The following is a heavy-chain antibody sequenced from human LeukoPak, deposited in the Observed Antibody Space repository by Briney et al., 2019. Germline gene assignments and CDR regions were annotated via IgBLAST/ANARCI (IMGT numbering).Heavy chain of an antibody. J-gene: IGHJ4*02. CDR3: ASSGSYYDY. Sequence: GGSLRLSCAASGFTFSSYSMNWVRQAPGKGLEWVSSISSSSSYIYYADSVRGRFTISRDNAKNSLYPQMNSLRAEDTAVYYCASSGSYYDYWGQGTLVTVSS. CDR2: ISSSSSYI. V-gene: IGHV3-21*01. CDR1: GFTFSSYS. D-gene: IGHD1-26*01.